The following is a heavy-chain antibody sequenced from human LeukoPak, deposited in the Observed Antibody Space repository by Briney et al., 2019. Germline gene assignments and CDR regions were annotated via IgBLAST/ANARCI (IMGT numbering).Heavy chain of an antibody. Sequence: PSETLSLTCTVSGGSISSRNYFWGWIRQPPGKGLEWIGSIYYGGSTYYNPSLKSRLTISVDTSKNQFSLKLSSVTAADTAVYYCARKDNSGNYFVDYWGRGTLVTVSS. D-gene: IGHD3-22*01. CDR3: ARKDNSGNYFVDY. CDR2: IYYGGST. J-gene: IGHJ4*02. CDR1: GGSISSRNYF. V-gene: IGHV4-39*01.